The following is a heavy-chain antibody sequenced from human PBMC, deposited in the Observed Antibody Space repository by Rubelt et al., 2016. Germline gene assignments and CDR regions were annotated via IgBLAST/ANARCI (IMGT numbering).Heavy chain of an antibody. V-gene: IGHV4-59*01. D-gene: IGHD1-14*01. Sequence: QVQLQESGPGLVKPSETLSLTCTVPCGSISSYYWSLIRQPPGTGLEWIGYIYYSGSTNYNPSRKRRGTRSVDTSKTPFSRKLGAVTAAETAVYYCARTDYRNAFDIWGQGTLVTVSS. CDR3: ARTDYRNAFDI. J-gene: IGHJ3*02. CDR1: CGSISSYY. CDR2: IYYSGST.